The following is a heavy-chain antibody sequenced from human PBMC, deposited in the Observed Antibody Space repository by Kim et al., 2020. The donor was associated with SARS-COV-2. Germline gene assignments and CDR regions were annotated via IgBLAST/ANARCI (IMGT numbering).Heavy chain of an antibody. D-gene: IGHD3-10*01. J-gene: IGHJ4*02. CDR3: TTASLLWCGELCY. Sequence: YAAPVKGHFTISSDDSKNTLYLQMNSLKTEDTAVYYCTTASLLWCGELCYWGQGTLVTVSS. V-gene: IGHV3-15*01.